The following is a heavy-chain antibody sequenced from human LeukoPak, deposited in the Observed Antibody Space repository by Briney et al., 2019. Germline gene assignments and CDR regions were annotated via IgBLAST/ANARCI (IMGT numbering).Heavy chain of an antibody. D-gene: IGHD5-18*01. Sequence: GWSLRLSCAASGFTFSTYGMHWVRQAPGKGLGWVAVRSYDGSNEYYADSVKGRFTISRDNSKNTLYLQMNSLRAEDTAVYYCAKGNSYGYGYHFDYWGQGTLVTVSS. CDR2: RSYDGSNE. J-gene: IGHJ4*02. CDR3: AKGNSYGYGYHFDY. V-gene: IGHV3-30*18. CDR1: GFTFSTYG.